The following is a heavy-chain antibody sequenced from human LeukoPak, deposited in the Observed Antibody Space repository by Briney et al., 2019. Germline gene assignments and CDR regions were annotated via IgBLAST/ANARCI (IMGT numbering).Heavy chain of an antibody. J-gene: IGHJ4*02. CDR2: ISSDGSGT. CDR1: GFTFSPYP. CDR3: AKPHFDD. V-gene: IGHV3-30*04. Sequence: GGSLRLSCTASGFTFSPYPMHWVRQAPGKGLEWVAVISSDGSGTSYADSVRGRFTISRDNSKNTLYLQMNSLRAGDTAVYYCAKPHFDDWGQGTLVTVSS.